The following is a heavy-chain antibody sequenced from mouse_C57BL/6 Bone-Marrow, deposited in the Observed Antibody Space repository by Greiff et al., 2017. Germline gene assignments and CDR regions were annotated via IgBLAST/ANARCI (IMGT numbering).Heavy chain of an antibody. V-gene: IGHV1-7*01. Sequence: VQLQQSGAELAKPGASVKLSCKASGYTFTSYWLHWVKQRPGQGLEWIGYINPSSGYTKYNQKFKDKATLTADKSSSTAYMQLSSLTYEDSAVYYCAREEDDYDAYYYAMDYWGQGTSVTVSS. CDR2: INPSSGYT. CDR1: GYTFTSYW. CDR3: AREEDDYDAYYYAMDY. J-gene: IGHJ4*01. D-gene: IGHD2-4*01.